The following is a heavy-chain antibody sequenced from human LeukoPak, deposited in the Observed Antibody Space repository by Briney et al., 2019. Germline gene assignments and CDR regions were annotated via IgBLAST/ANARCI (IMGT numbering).Heavy chain of an antibody. CDR1: GGSFSGYY. J-gene: IGHJ4*02. D-gene: IGHD3-16*02. V-gene: IGHV4-34*01. CDR2: INHSGST. CDR3: ARADYDYVWGSYRYLSYHY. Sequence: PSETLSLTCAVYGGSFSGYYWSWIRQPPGKGLEWIGEINHSGSTNYNPSLKSRVTISVDTSKNQFSLKLSSVTAAGTAVYYCARADYDYVWGSYRYLSYHYWGQGTLVTVSS.